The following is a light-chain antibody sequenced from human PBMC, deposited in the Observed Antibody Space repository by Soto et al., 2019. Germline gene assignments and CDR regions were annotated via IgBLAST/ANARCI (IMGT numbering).Light chain of an antibody. CDR3: QQYGSSSWT. Sequence: EIVLTQSPGTLSLSPGERVTLSCRASQSASSIYLAWYQQKPGQAPRLLIYGASSRANGIPDRFSGSGSGTDFTLTISRLEPEDFAVYSCQQYGSSSWTFGQGTKVEIK. V-gene: IGKV3-20*01. CDR2: GAS. CDR1: QSASSIY. J-gene: IGKJ1*01.